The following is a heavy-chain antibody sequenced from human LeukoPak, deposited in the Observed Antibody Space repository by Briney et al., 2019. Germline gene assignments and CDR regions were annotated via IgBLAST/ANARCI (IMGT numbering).Heavy chain of an antibody. CDR2: IYSGGTT. CDR1: GFTVSNNY. CDR3: ARYTFSSGFLY. V-gene: IGHV3-53*01. D-gene: IGHD6-19*01. Sequence: GGSLRLSCAASGFTVSNNYMSWVRQAPGKGLEWVSVIYSGGTTYYADSVKGRFTISSDNSKNTLYLQMNSLRAEDTAVYYCARYTFSSGFLYWGQGTLVTVSS. J-gene: IGHJ4*02.